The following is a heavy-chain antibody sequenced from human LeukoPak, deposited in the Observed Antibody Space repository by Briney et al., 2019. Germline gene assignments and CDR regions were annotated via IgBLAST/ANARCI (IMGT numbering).Heavy chain of an antibody. V-gene: IGHV3-7*01. J-gene: IGHJ4*02. CDR2: IKQDGSES. D-gene: IGHD6-19*01. CDR1: GFTFSDYY. Sequence: GGSLRLSCAASGFTFSDYYMSWVRQAPGKGLEWVANIKQDGSESRYVDSVKGRFTISRDNAKNSLYLQMNSLRGEDTAVYYCARDKVGGSMAGSNLDYWGQGNLVTVSS. CDR3: ARDKVGGSMAGSNLDY.